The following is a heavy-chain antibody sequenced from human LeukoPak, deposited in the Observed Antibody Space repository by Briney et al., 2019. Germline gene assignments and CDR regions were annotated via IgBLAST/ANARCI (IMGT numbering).Heavy chain of an antibody. Sequence: GGSLRLSCVASGFDFSSYGMSWVRQAPGKGLEWVSVIYSDGSTYYADSVKGRFTISRDNSKNTLDLQMTGLRAEDTAVYYCARERGRGRDSPWFDYWGQGTLVTVSS. J-gene: IGHJ4*02. CDR3: ARERGRGRDSPWFDY. CDR1: GFDFSSYG. V-gene: IGHV3-53*01. D-gene: IGHD1-26*01. CDR2: IYSDGST.